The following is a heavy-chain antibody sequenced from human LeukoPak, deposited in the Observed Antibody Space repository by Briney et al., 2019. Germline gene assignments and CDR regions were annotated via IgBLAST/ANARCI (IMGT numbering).Heavy chain of an antibody. CDR3: AREGAHCSSTSCSKTPLDY. Sequence: GGSLRLSCAASGFTFSSYGMHWVRQAPGKGLEWVAFIRYDGSNKYYADSVKGRFTISRDNSKNTLYLQMNSLRAEDTAVYYCAREGAHCSSTSCSKTPLDYWGQGTLVTVSS. CDR2: IRYDGSNK. D-gene: IGHD2-2*01. J-gene: IGHJ4*02. V-gene: IGHV3-30*02. CDR1: GFTFSSYG.